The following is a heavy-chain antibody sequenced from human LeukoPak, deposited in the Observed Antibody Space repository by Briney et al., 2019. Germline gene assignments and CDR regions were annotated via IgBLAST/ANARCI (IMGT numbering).Heavy chain of an antibody. CDR1: GFTFSSYA. J-gene: IGHJ5*02. D-gene: IGHD6-13*01. CDR2: ISGSGGNT. V-gene: IGHV3-23*01. CDR3: AKDSGYSSSWYWFDP. Sequence: GGSLRLSCAASGFTFSSYAMSWVRQAPGKGLEWVSAISGSGGNTYYADSVKGRFTISRDNSKNTLYLQMNSLRAEDTAVYYCAKDSGYSSSWYWFDPWGQGTLVTVSS.